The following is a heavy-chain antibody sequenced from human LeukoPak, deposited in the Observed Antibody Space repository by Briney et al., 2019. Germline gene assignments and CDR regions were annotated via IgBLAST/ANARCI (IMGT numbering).Heavy chain of an antibody. Sequence: GASVKVSCKASGGTFSSYAISWVRQAPGQGLEWMGGIIPIFGTANCAQKFQGRVTITADESTSTAYMELSSLRSEDTAVYYCASVIVVVAATPLVSFDYWGQGTLVTVSS. CDR2: IIPIFGTA. CDR1: GGTFSSYA. CDR3: ASVIVVVAATPLVSFDY. V-gene: IGHV1-69*13. D-gene: IGHD2-15*01. J-gene: IGHJ4*02.